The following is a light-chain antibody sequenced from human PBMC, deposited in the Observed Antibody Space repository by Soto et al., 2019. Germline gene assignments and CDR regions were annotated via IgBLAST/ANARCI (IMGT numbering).Light chain of an antibody. CDR3: QQYNNWPQT. CDR1: QSFSSH. Sequence: EIVITQSPATLSVSLGGRATLSFRASQSFSSHLAWYQQKPGQAPRLLIYGASTRATGIPARFSGSGSGTEFTLTISSLQSEDFAVYYCQQYNNWPQTCGQGTKVDIK. CDR2: GAS. V-gene: IGKV3-15*01. J-gene: IGKJ1*01.